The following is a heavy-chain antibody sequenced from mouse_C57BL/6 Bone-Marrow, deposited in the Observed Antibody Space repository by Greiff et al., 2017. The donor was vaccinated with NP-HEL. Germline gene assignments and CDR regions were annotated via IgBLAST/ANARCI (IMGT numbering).Heavy chain of an antibody. D-gene: IGHD2-4*01. CDR2: ISSGGSYT. V-gene: IGHV5-6*01. CDR1: GFTFSSYG. Sequence: EVQGVESGGDLVKPGGSLKLSCAASGFTFSSYGMSWVRQTPDKRLEWVATISSGGSYTYYPDSVKGRFTISRDNAKNTLYLQMSSLKSEDTAMYYCARHDYDPYYFDYWGQGTTLTVSS. J-gene: IGHJ2*01. CDR3: ARHDYDPYYFDY.